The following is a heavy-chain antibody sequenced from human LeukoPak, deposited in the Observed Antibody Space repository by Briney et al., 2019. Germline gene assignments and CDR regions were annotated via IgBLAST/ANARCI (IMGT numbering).Heavy chain of an antibody. J-gene: IGHJ4*02. CDR2: ISSSSSYI. CDR3: ARAKDYGGNLDY. D-gene: IGHD4-23*01. Sequence: PGGSLRLSCAVSGFTFSSYSMNWVRQAPGKGLEWVSSISSSSSYIYYADSVKGRFTISRDNAKNSLYLQMNSLRAEDTAVYYCARAKDYGGNLDYWGQGTLVTVSS. CDR1: GFTFSSYS. V-gene: IGHV3-21*01.